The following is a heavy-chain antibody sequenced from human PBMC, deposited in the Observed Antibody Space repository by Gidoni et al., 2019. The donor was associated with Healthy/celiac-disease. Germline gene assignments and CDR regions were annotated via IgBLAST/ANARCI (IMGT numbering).Heavy chain of an antibody. Sequence: QVQLQEAGPGLVKPSETLSLTCTVSGGHISSYYWSWIRQPPGKGLEWIGYIYYSGSTNSNPSLKSRVTISVDTSKNQFSLKLSSVTAADTAVYYCARGYYDSSGYYSYYYYGMDVWGQGTTVTVSS. D-gene: IGHD3-22*01. CDR1: GGHISSYY. CDR2: IYYSGST. CDR3: ARGYYDSSGYYSYYYYGMDV. J-gene: IGHJ6*02. V-gene: IGHV4-59*01.